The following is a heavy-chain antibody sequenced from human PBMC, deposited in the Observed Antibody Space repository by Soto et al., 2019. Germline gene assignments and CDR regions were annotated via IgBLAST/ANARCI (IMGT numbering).Heavy chain of an antibody. V-gene: IGHV4-30-2*01. CDR3: ARSIAARRWVWFDP. CDR1: GGSISSGGYS. J-gene: IGHJ5*02. D-gene: IGHD6-6*01. Sequence: PSETLSLTCAVSGGSISSGGYSWSWIRQPPGKGLEWIGYIYHSGSTYYNPSLKSRVTISVDRSKNQFSLKLSSVTAADTAVYYCARSIAARRWVWFDPWGQGTLVTVSS. CDR2: IYHSGST.